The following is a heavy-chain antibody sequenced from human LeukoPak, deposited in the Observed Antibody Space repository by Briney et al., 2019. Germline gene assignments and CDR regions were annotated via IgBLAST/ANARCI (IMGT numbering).Heavy chain of an antibody. CDR2: IYHSGST. Sequence: SETLSLTCTVSGGSINSNSYYWGWIRQPPGKGLEWIGSIYHSGSTYYNPSLKSRVTISVDTSKNQFSLKLSSVTAADTAVYYCARDLPTMAESYWGQGTLVTVSS. CDR1: GGSINSNSYY. J-gene: IGHJ4*02. CDR3: ARDLPTMAESY. V-gene: IGHV4-39*07. D-gene: IGHD3-10*01.